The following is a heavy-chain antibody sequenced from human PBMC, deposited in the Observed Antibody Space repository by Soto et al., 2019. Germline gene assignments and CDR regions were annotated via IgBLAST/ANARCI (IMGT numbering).Heavy chain of an antibody. D-gene: IGHD3-9*01. CDR2: INSDGSTT. CDR3: ARDFQRYYDFL. CDR1: GFTFSSYW. J-gene: IGHJ4*02. V-gene: IGHV3-74*01. Sequence: GGSLRLSCAASGFTFSSYWMHWVRQAPGEGLVWVSRINSDGSTTNYADSVKGRFTVSRDNAKNTLYLQMNSLRAEDTAVYYCARDFQRYYDFLWGQGTLVTVSS.